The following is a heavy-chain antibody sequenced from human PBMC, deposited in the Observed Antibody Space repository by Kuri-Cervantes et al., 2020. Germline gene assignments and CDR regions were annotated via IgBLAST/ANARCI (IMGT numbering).Heavy chain of an antibody. J-gene: IGHJ6*03. V-gene: IGHV3-30*01. CDR1: GFTFSSYA. D-gene: IGHD2-2*01. CDR3: ARVNTMMAWYQYYYMDV. CDR2: ISSDGSNK. Sequence: LSLTCAASGFTFSSYAIHWVRQAPGKGLEWVAVISSDGSNKYHADSVKGQFTISRNNSQNTLYLQMNSLRAEDTAVYYCARVNTMMAWYQYYYMDVWGKGTTVTVSS.